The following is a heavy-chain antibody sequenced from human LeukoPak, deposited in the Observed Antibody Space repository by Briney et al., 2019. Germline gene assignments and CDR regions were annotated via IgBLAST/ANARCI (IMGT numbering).Heavy chain of an antibody. CDR2: ISAYNGNT. Sequence: ASVKVSCKASGYTFTSYGISWVRQAPGQGLEWMGWISAYNGNTNYAQKLQGRVTMTTDTSTSTAYMELRSLRSDDTAVYYCARDRYCSSTSCYKGVYYYMDVWGKGITVTVSS. J-gene: IGHJ6*03. CDR3: ARDRYCSSTSCYKGVYYYMDV. V-gene: IGHV1-18*01. CDR1: GYTFTSYG. D-gene: IGHD2-2*02.